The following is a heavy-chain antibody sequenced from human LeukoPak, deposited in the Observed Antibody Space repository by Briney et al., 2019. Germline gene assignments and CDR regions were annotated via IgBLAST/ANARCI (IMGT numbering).Heavy chain of an antibody. CDR1: GYTFTSYD. J-gene: IGHJ6*02. V-gene: IGHV1-8*01. CDR2: MNPNSGNT. Sequence: GASVKVSCKASGYTFTSYDINWVRQATGQGLEWMGWMNPNSGNTGYAQKFQGRVTMTRNTSISTAYMELSSLRSEDTAVYYCASHLHSSSWYGYYYYGMDVWGQGTTVTVSS. CDR3: ASHLHSSSWYGYYYYGMDV. D-gene: IGHD6-13*01.